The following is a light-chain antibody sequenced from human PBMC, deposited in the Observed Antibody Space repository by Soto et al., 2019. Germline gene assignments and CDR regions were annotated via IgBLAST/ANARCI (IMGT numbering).Light chain of an antibody. J-gene: IGLJ3*02. Sequence: QPVLTQSPSASASLGASVKFTCTLSSGHSSSAIAWHQQQPEKGPRYLMKLNSDGSHSKGDGIPDRFSGSSSGAERYLTISSLQSEDESDYYCQTWGTGFWVFGGGTKLTVL. CDR3: QTWGTGFWV. CDR2: LNSDGSH. CDR1: SGHSSSA. V-gene: IGLV4-69*02.